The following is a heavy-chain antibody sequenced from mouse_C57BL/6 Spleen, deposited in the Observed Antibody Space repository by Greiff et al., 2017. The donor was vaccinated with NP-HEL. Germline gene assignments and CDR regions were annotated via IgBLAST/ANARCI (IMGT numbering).Heavy chain of an antibody. D-gene: IGHD1-1*01. CDR3: AICYYYGSSTRAMDY. CDR1: GYTFTSYW. V-gene: IGHV1-74*01. CDR2: IHPSDSDT. J-gene: IGHJ4*01. Sequence: QVQLKQPGAELVKPGASVKVSCKASGYTFTSYWMHWVKQRPGQGLEWIGRIHPSDSDTNYNQKFKGKATLTVDKSSSTAYMQLSSLTSEDSAVYYCAICYYYGSSTRAMDYWGQGTSVTVSS.